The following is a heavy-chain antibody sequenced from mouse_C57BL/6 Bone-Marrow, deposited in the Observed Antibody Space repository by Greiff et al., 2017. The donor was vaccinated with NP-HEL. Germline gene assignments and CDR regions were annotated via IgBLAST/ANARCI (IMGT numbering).Heavy chain of an antibody. V-gene: IGHV1-54*01. Sequence: QVQLQQSGAELVRPGTSVKVSCKASGYAFTNYLIEWVKQRPGQGLEWIGVINPGSGGTNYNEKFKGKATLTADKSSSTAYMQLSSLTSEDSAVYFCARWPGSSYWGQGTSVTVSS. CDR3: ARWPGSSY. CDR1: GYAFTNYL. D-gene: IGHD1-1*01. CDR2: INPGSGGT. J-gene: IGHJ4*01.